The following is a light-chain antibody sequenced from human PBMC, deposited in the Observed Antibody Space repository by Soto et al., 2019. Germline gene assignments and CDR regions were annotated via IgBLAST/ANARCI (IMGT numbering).Light chain of an antibody. CDR1: QSVSSNN. CDR3: QQYGRSPFT. CDR2: GAS. Sequence: EIVLTQSPGTLSLSPGERATLSCRASQSVSSNNLAWYQHRPGQAPRVVIYGASTRATVIPERFSGSGSGTDFTLTISRLEPEDFAVYYCQQYGRSPFTFGPGTKVDIK. V-gene: IGKV3-20*01. J-gene: IGKJ3*01.